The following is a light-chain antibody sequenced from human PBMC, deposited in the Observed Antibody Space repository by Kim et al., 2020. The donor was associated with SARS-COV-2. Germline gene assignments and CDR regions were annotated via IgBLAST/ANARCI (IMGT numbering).Light chain of an antibody. CDR3: QAWDTSTLV. V-gene: IGLV3-1*01. CDR2: QDS. Sequence: SVSPGQTASITCSGDKLGEKYACWYQQKPGQSPVVVIYQDSKRPSGIPERFSGSTSGTTATLTISGTQAMDEAVYYCQAWDTSTLVFGGGTQLTVL. CDR1: KLGEKY. J-gene: IGLJ3*02.